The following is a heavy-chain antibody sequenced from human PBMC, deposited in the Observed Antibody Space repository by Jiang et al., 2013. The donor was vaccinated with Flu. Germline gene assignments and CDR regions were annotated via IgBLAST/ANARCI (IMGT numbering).Heavy chain of an antibody. V-gene: IGHV4-4*02. D-gene: IGHD6-13*01. J-gene: IGHJ4*02. Sequence: GLVKPSGTLSLTCAVSGGSISSSNWWSWVRQPQGRGWSGLGKSIIVGAPTTTGPSRVEVTISVDKSKNQFSLKLSSVTAADTAVYYCAREADSSSWYYFDYWGQGTLVTVSS. CDR3: AREADSSSWYYFDY. CDR1: GGSISSSNW. CDR2: SIIVGAP.